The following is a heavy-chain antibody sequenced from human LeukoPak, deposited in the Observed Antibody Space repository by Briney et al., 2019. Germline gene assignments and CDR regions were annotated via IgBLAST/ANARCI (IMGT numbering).Heavy chain of an antibody. CDR2: IKQDGSEK. V-gene: IGHV3-7*03. Sequence: GGSLRLSCAASGFTFSSYWMSWVRQAPGKGLEWVASIKQDGSEKYYVDSVKGRFTISRDNAKNSLYLQMNSLRAEDTAIYYCAKAGSMATPTPYYFDYWGQGTLVTVSS. D-gene: IGHD5-24*01. CDR1: GFTFSSYW. CDR3: AKAGSMATPTPYYFDY. J-gene: IGHJ4*02.